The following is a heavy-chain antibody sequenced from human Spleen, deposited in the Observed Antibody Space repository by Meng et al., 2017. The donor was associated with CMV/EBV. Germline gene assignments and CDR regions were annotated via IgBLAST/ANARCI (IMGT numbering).Heavy chain of an antibody. CDR2: MNPNNGDT. V-gene: IGHV1-8*02. CDR1: GYTFTDSE. J-gene: IGHJ5*01. CDR3: ATALLTGLEIS. D-gene: IGHD7-27*01. Sequence: SCQASGYTFTDSEVNWVRQASGQGLEWMGWMNPNNGDTGYAQKFQGRVTITRNTSITTAFLKLTSLRSDDTAVYYCATALLTGLEISWGQGTLVTVSS.